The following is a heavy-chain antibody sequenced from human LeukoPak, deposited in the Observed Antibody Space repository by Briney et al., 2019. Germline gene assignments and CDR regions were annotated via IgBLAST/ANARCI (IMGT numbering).Heavy chain of an antibody. CDR3: ARDLLYGGHSPFDF. J-gene: IGHJ4*02. D-gene: IGHD4-23*01. V-gene: IGHV3-64D*09. CDR1: GFTFSSYA. Sequence: GGSLRLSCSASGFTFSSYAMHWVRQAPGKGLEYVSAISSNGGSTYYADSVKGRFTISRNNSKNTVYLQMSSLRAEDTAVYYCARDLLYGGHSPFDFWGQGTLVTVSS. CDR2: ISSNGGST.